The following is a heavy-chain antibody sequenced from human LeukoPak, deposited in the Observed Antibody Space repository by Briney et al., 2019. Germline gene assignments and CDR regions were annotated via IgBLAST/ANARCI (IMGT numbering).Heavy chain of an antibody. CDR2: IYYSGST. CDR3: ARLMNTAMAALD. D-gene: IGHD5-18*01. Sequence: SETPSLTCTVSGGSITSTNYYWGWIRQPPGKGLEWIGTIYYSGSTYYNPSLKSRVTISVDTSKNQFSLKLSSVTAADTAVYFCARLMNTAMAALDWGQGTLVTVSS. CDR1: GGSITSTNYY. J-gene: IGHJ4*02. V-gene: IGHV4-39*01.